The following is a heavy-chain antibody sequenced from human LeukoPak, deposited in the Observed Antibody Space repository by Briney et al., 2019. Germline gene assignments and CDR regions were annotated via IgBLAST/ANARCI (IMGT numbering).Heavy chain of an antibody. CDR2: ISSSGSTI. J-gene: IGHJ4*02. CDR3: AKDPDCTSGICYTFFDY. D-gene: IGHD2-8*01. V-gene: IGHV3-11*01. Sequence: GGSLRLSCAASGFTFDDYGMSWVRQAPGKGLEWVSYISSSGSTIYYADSVKGRFTISRDNAKNSLYLQMNSLRAEDTAVYYCAKDPDCTSGICYTFFDYWGQGTLVTVSS. CDR1: GFTFDDYG.